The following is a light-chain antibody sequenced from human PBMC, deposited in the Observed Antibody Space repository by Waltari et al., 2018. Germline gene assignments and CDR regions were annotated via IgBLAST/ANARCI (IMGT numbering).Light chain of an antibody. V-gene: IGLV2-23*01. CDR1: SSDVGSYNL. Sequence: QSALTQPASVSGSPGQSITISCTGTSSDVGSYNLVSWYQQYPGKAPKLMIYEGSKRPSGVSNRFSGSKSGNTASLTISGPQAEDEADYYCCSYAGSSTFYVFGTGTKVTVL. CDR3: CSYAGSSTFYV. CDR2: EGS. J-gene: IGLJ1*01.